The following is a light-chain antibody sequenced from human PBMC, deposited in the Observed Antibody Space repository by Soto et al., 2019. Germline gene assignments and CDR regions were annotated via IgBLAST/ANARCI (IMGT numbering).Light chain of an antibody. CDR1: SSDVGAYNY. V-gene: IGLV2-14*03. CDR2: DVT. Sequence: QSVLTQPASVSGSPGQSITISCTGTSSDVGAYNYVSWYQHHPGKAPKLMIYDVTNRPSGVSNRFSGSKSGNSASLTISGLQADDEADYYCSSYTTSSYLYVFGTGTKLTVL. CDR3: SSYTTSSYLYV. J-gene: IGLJ1*01.